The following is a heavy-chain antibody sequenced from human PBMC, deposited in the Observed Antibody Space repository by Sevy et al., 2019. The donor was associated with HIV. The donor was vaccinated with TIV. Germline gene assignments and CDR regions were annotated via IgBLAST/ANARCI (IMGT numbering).Heavy chain of an antibody. CDR3: ARDLEFYDYGDYGPAFMPDY. CDR1: GFTFSTYG. Sequence: GESLKISCAASGFTFSTYGMHWVRQAPGKGLEWVAVIWFDGSNTYYADSVKGRFTISRDIAKNTLLLQMNSLRAEDTAVYYCARDLEFYDYGDYGPAFMPDYWGQGTLVTVSS. J-gene: IGHJ4*02. D-gene: IGHD4-17*01. CDR2: IWFDGSNT. V-gene: IGHV3-33*01.